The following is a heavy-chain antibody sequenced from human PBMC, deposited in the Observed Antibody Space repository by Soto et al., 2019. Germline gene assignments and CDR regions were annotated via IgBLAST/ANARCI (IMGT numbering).Heavy chain of an antibody. D-gene: IGHD3-3*01. J-gene: IGHJ4*02. CDR3: ARISQSDFWSGYYYFFDY. CDR2: INAGSGNT. V-gene: IGHV1-3*01. CDR1: GYTSTNYG. Sequence: ASVKVSCKASGYTSTNYGMHWVRQAPGQRLEWMGWINAGSGNTKYSQKFQGRITITTDTSASTAYMELRSLESDDTAVYYCARISQSDFWSGYYYFFDYWGQGTLVTVSS.